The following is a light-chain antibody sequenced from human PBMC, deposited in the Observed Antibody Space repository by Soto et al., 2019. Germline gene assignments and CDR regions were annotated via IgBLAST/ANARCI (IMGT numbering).Light chain of an antibody. CDR1: QDISSL. CDR2: DAS. J-gene: IGKJ1*01. V-gene: IGKV1D-13*01. CDR3: QQYSDSSGA. Sequence: AIQLTQSPSSLSASVGDRVTITCRASQDISSLFAWYQQRPGNPPKLLIYDASSLESGVPSRFSGSGSGTDFALTISSLQPDDFATYYCQQYSDSSGAFGQGTKVDI.